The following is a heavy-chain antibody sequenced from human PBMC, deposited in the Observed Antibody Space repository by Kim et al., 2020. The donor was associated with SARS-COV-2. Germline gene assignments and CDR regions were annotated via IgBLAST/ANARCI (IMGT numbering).Heavy chain of an antibody. D-gene: IGHD2-21*01. V-gene: IGHV5-10-1*01. Sequence: SHTTYSPSIQGHVTISADKSISTAYLQWSSLKASDTAMYYCARLGVAGGYWGQGTLVTVSS. CDR2: SHT. J-gene: IGHJ4*02. CDR3: ARLGVAGGY.